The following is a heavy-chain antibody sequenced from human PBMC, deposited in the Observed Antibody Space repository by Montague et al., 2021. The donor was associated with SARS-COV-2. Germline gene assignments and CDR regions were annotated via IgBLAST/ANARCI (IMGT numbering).Heavy chain of an antibody. CDR1: GFSLSTIGVG. CDR2: IYWDDDK. D-gene: IGHD3-9*01. J-gene: IGHJ5*02. Sequence: PALVKPTQTLTLTCTFSGFSLSTIGVGVGWIRQPPGKALEWLALIYWDDDKCYSPFLRSRLTITKDTSKNQVVLTMTNMDPVDTATYFCAHSSGVDWLPRGCFDPWGQGTLVTVSS. CDR3: AHSSGVDWLPRGCFDP. V-gene: IGHV2-5*02.